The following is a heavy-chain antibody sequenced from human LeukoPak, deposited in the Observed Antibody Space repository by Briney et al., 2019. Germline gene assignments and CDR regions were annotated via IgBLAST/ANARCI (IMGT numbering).Heavy chain of an antibody. CDR1: GGSISSGGYS. Sequence: PSETLSLTCAVSGGSISSGGYSWSWIRQPPGKGLEWIGYIYHSGSTYYNPSLWGRVTISVDRSKNQFSLKLSSVTAADTAVYYCARHFKLKYSSSPYRSYYFDWGQGTLVTVSS. J-gene: IGHJ4*02. CDR2: IYHSGST. V-gene: IGHV4-30-2*01. CDR3: ARHFKLKYSSSPYRSYYFD. D-gene: IGHD6-6*01.